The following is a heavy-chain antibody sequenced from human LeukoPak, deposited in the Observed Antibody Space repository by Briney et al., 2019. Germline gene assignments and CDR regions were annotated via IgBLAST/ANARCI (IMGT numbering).Heavy chain of an antibody. CDR2: IYSGGST. V-gene: IGHV3-53*01. CDR3: ARDHRDYYDSSGPTLASDY. Sequence: GGSLRLSCAASGFTVSSNYMTWVRQAPGKGLEWVSVIYSGGSTYYADSVKGRFTISRDNSKNTLYLQMNSLRAEDTAVYYCARDHRDYYDSSGPTLASDYWGQGTLVTVSS. D-gene: IGHD3-22*01. J-gene: IGHJ4*02. CDR1: GFTVSSNY.